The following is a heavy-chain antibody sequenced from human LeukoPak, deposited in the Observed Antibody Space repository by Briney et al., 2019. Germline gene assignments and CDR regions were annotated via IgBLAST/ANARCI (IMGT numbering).Heavy chain of an antibody. J-gene: IGHJ4*02. CDR1: GFTFSNAW. CDR2: ISSSSSTI. V-gene: IGHV3-48*02. CDR3: ARDGITMVRGVMIDFDY. D-gene: IGHD3-10*01. Sequence: GGSLRLSCAASGFTFSNAWMSWVRQAPGKGLEWVSYISSSSSTIYYADSVKGRFTISRDNAKNSVYLQMSSLRDEDTAVYYCARDGITMVRGVMIDFDYWGQGTRVTVSS.